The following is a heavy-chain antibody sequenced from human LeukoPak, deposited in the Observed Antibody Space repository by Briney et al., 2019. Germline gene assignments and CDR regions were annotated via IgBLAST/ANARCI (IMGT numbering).Heavy chain of an antibody. V-gene: IGHV3-21*01. J-gene: IGHJ4*02. D-gene: IGHD3-22*01. CDR2: ISSSSSYI. CDR1: GFTFSSYS. CDR3: ARVGYYDSSGYY. Sequence: GGSLRLSCAASGFTFSSYSMNWVRQPPGKGLEGVSSISSSSSYIYYADSVKGRFTISRGNAKNSLYLQMNSLRAEDTAVYYCARVGYYDSSGYYWGQGTLVTASS.